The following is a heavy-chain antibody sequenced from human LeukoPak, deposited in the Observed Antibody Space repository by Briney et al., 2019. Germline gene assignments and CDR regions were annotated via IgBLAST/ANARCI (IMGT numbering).Heavy chain of an antibody. CDR2: IYPGDSDT. CDR3: ARLAGSLLTYYYYGMDV. V-gene: IGHV5-51*01. CDR1: GYSFTSYW. J-gene: IGHJ6*02. D-gene: IGHD6-19*01. Sequence: GESLKISCKGSGYSFTSYWIGWVRQMPGKGLEWMGIIYPGDSDTRYSPSFQGQVTISADKSISTAYLRWSSLKASDTAMYYCARLAGSLLTYYYYGMDVWGQGTTVTVSS.